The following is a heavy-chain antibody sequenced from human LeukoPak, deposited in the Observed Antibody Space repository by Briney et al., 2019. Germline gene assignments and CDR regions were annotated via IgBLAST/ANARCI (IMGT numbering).Heavy chain of an antibody. D-gene: IGHD1-26*01. CDR2: INAGNGNT. Sequence: ASVKVSCKASGYTFTSYAMHWVRQASGQRLEWMGWINAGNGNTKYSQKFQGRVTITRDTSASTAYMELSSLRSEDTAVYYCARTGSGSYWRFDYWGQGTLVTVSS. CDR3: ARTGSGSYWRFDY. J-gene: IGHJ4*02. V-gene: IGHV1-3*01. CDR1: GYTFTSYA.